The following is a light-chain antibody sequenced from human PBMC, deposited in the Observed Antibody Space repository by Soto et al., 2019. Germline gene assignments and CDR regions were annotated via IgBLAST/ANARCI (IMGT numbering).Light chain of an antibody. CDR1: QSISSW. V-gene: IGKV1-5*03. CDR3: EQYNSYST. CDR2: KAS. J-gene: IGKJ1*01. Sequence: DIQMTQSPSTLSASVGDRVTITCRASQSISSWLAWYQQKPGKAPKLLLYKASSLESGVPSRFSGSGSGTEFTLTISSLQPDDFATYYGEQYNSYSTFGQGTKVEIK.